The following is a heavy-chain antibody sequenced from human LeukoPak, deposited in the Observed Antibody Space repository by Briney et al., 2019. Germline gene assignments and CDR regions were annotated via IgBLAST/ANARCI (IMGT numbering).Heavy chain of an antibody. CDR2: IKQDGSEK. V-gene: IGHV3-7*04. CDR1: GFTFSSYW. Sequence: GSLRLSCAASGFTFSSYWMSWVRQAPGKGLEWVANIKQDGSEKYYVDSVKGRFTISRDNAKNSLYLQMNSLRAEDTAVYYCARDEDIAAAGTDFNYWGQGTLVTVSS. J-gene: IGHJ4*02. CDR3: ARDEDIAAAGTDFNY. D-gene: IGHD6-13*01.